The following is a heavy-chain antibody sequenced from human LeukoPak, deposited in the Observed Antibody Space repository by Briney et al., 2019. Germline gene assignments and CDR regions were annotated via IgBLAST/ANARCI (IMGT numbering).Heavy chain of an antibody. D-gene: IGHD3-22*01. CDR3: ARAPKNYYDSSGPNSPFGY. J-gene: IGHJ4*02. Sequence: GGSLRLSCAASGFTFSSYAMSWVRQAPGKGLEWVSAISGSGGSTYYADSVKGRFTISRDNSKNTLYLQMISLRAEDTAVYYCARAPKNYYDSSGPNSPFGYWGQGTLVTVSS. CDR2: ISGSGGST. CDR1: GFTFSSYA. V-gene: IGHV3-23*01.